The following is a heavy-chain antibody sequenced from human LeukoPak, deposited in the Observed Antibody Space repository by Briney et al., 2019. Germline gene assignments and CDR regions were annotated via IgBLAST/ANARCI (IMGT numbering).Heavy chain of an antibody. Sequence: PSETLSLTCTVSGGSISSYYWSWIRQPPGKALEWIGYIYYSGSTNYNPSLNSRVTISVDTSKNQLSLKLSSVNAADTAVYYCARAVGYYYYMDVWGKGTTVTVSS. CDR1: GGSISSYY. V-gene: IGHV4-59*01. D-gene: IGHD2-15*01. CDR2: IYYSGST. J-gene: IGHJ6*03. CDR3: ARAVGYYYYMDV.